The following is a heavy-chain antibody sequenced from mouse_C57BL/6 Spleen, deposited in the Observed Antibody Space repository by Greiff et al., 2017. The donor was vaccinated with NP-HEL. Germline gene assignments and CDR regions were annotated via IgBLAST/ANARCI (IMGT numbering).Heavy chain of an antibody. CDR1: GYSFTGYY. D-gene: IGHD2-3*01. V-gene: IGHV1-42*01. Sequence: VQLQQSGPELVKPGASVKISCKASGYSFTGYYMNWVKQSPEKSLEWIGEINPSTGGTTYNQKFKAQATLTVDKSSSTAYMQRKSLTSEDSAVYYCARSWGDGYYPFDYWGQGTTLTVSS. CDR3: ARSWGDGYYPFDY. CDR2: INPSTGGT. J-gene: IGHJ2*01.